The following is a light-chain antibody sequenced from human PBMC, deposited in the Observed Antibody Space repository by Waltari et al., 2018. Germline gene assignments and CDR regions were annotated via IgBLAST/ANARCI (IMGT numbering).Light chain of an antibody. V-gene: IGLV1-36*01. CDR3: AAWDDSLNGWV. CDR1: SSNIGNNT. CDR2: YDV. J-gene: IGLJ3*02. Sequence: QSVLTQPPSVSEAPRQRVTIPCSGTSSNIGNNTVNWYQQLPGKAPKLLIYYDVLLPSGVSDRFSGPKSGTSASLAISGLQSEDEADYYCAAWDDSLNGWVLGGGTRLTVL.